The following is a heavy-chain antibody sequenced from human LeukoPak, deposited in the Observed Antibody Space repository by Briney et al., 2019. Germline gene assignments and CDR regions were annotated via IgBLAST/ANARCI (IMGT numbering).Heavy chain of an antibody. CDR2: MNPNSGNT. J-gene: IGHJ6*02. CDR3: ARGKGYGRRFYYYGMDV. D-gene: IGHD5-12*01. V-gene: IGHV1-8*01. CDR1: RYTFTSYD. Sequence: GASVKVSCKASRYTFTSYDINWVRQATGQGLEWMGWMNPNSGNTGYAQKFQGRVTMTRNTSISTAYMELSSLRSEDTAVYYCARGKGYGRRFYYYGMDVWGQGTTVTVSS.